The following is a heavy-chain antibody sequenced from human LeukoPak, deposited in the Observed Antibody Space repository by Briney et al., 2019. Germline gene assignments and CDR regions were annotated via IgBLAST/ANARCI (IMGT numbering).Heavy chain of an antibody. CDR2: INPNSGDT. Sequence: ASLKVSCKASGYTFTGYYMHWVRQAPGQGLEWMGWINPNSGDTKYAQKFQGRVTMTRDTSISTAYMELSRLTSDDTAIYYCARKYDILTGYDNWFDPWGQGTLVSVSS. J-gene: IGHJ5*02. CDR1: GYTFTGYY. D-gene: IGHD3-9*01. V-gene: IGHV1-2*02. CDR3: ARKYDILTGYDNWFDP.